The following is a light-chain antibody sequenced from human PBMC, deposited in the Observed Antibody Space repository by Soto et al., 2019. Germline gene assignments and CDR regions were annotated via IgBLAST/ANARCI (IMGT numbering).Light chain of an antibody. J-gene: IGKJ1*01. V-gene: IGKV1-5*03. Sequence: DTQMCQCPSPLSASVGDRVTITCGASQSISSWLAWYQQKPGKAPKLLIYKASSLESGVPSRFSGSGFGTEFTLTISGLQPDDFATYYCLQHYNYPWTFGQGTKVDIK. CDR2: KAS. CDR3: LQHYNYPWT. CDR1: QSISSW.